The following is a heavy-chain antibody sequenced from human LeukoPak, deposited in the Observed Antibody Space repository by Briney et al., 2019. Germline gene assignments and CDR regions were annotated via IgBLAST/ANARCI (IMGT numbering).Heavy chain of an antibody. J-gene: IGHJ4*02. D-gene: IGHD3-3*01. CDR1: GGSFSGYY. V-gene: IGHV4-34*01. CDR2: INRSGST. CDR3: ARVLTYYDFWSGAEEADY. Sequence: PSETLSLTCAVYGGSFSGYYWSWIRQPPGKGLEWIGEINRSGSTNYNPSLKSRVTISVDTSKNQFSLKLSSVTAADTAVYYCARVLTYYDFWSGAEEADYWGQGTLVTVSS.